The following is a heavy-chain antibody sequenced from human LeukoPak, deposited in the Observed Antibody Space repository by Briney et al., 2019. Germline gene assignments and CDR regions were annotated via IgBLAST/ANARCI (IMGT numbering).Heavy chain of an antibody. CDR3: ARGSQSLGYCSGGSCRAKIFDY. J-gene: IGHJ4*02. CDR2: IKHSGST. V-gene: IGHV4-34*01. Sequence: SETLSLTCAVYGGSFSGYYWSWIRQPPGKGLEWIGEIKHSGSTNYNPSLKSRVTTSVDTSKNQFSLKLSSVTAADTAVYYCARGSQSLGYCSGGSCRAKIFDYWGQGTLVTVSS. CDR1: GGSFSGYY. D-gene: IGHD2-15*01.